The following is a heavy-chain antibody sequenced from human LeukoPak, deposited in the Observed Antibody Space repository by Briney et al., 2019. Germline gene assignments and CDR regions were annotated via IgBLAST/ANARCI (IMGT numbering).Heavy chain of an antibody. Sequence: ETLSLTCTVSGGSISSYYWSWIRQPPGKGLEWIGYIYYSGSTNYNPSLKSRVTISVDTSKNQFSLKLSSVTAADTAVYYCARNRLTIAVAGSYNWFDPWGQGTLVTVSS. CDR3: ARNRLTIAVAGSYNWFDP. CDR1: GGSISSYY. D-gene: IGHD6-19*01. V-gene: IGHV4-59*01. J-gene: IGHJ5*02. CDR2: IYYSGST.